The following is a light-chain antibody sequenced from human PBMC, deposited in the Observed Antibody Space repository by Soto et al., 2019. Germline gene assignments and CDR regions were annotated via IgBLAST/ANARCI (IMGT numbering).Light chain of an antibody. Sequence: EIVMTQSPATLSVSPGERATLSCRASQSVGSSLAWYQKKPGQAPRLLIYGASTRATGIPARFSGSGSGTESTLTISRLQSEDFAVYYWQQYNNWWTFGQGTRVEIK. CDR3: QQYNNWWT. J-gene: IGKJ1*01. CDR2: GAS. V-gene: IGKV3-15*01. CDR1: QSVGSS.